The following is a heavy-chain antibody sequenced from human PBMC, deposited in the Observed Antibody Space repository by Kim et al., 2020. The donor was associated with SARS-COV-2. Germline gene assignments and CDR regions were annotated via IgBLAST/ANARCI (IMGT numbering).Heavy chain of an antibody. Sequence: GGSLRLSCAASGFTFSSYWMSWVRQAPGKGLEWVANIKQDGSEKYYVDSVKGRFTISRDNAKNSLYLQMNSLRAEDTAVYYCAREDTAMVTIYYYYGMDVWGQGTTVSVSS. CDR3: AREDTAMVTIYYYYGMDV. J-gene: IGHJ6*02. CDR2: IKQDGSEK. CDR1: GFTFSSYW. D-gene: IGHD5-18*01. V-gene: IGHV3-7*01.